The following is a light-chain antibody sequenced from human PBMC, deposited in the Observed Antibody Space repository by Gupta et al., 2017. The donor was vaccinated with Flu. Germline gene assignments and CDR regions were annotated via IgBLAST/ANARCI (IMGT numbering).Light chain of an antibody. V-gene: IGLV2-23*02. Sequence: QSARTQPASVSGSPGQSITTSCTGTSIDVGTYNLVSWYQQHPGKAPKLMIHEISKRPSGVSSRFSGSKSGNTASLTISGLQAEDEADYYCCSYAGGPWVFGGGTRLTVL. J-gene: IGLJ3*02. CDR2: EIS. CDR3: CSYAGGPWV. CDR1: SIDVGTYNL.